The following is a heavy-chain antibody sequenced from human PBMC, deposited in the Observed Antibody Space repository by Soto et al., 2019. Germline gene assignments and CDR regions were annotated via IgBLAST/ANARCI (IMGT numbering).Heavy chain of an antibody. CDR3: ARHSSSSWSYFDY. D-gene: IGHD6-13*01. V-gene: IGHV4-59*08. CDR1: GGSISSYY. Sequence: TSETLSLTCTVSGGSISSYYWSWIRQPPGKGLEWIGYIYYSGSTNYNPSLKSRVTISVDTSKNQLSLKLSSVTAADTAVYYCARHSSSSWSYFDYWGQGTLVTVSS. CDR2: IYYSGST. J-gene: IGHJ4*02.